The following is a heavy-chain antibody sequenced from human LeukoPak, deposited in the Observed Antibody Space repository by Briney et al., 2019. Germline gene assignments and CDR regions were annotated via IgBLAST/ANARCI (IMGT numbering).Heavy chain of an antibody. CDR2: INGGGDRT. V-gene: IGHV3-23*01. J-gene: IGHJ4*02. CDR3: AKDGARTGVRYFDY. CDR1: GLTFRNYG. D-gene: IGHD7-27*01. Sequence: GGSLRLSCAASGLTFRNYGMHWVRQTPGKGLEWVAAINGGGDRTFYADSVKGRFTFSRDNSKNTVYLQMNSLRAEDTAVYYCAKDGARTGVRYFDYWGQGTLVTVSS.